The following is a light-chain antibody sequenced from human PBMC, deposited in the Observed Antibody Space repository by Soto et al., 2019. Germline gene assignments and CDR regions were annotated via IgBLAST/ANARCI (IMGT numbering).Light chain of an antibody. J-gene: IGKJ2*01. CDR3: LQDYNSPYT. CDR2: GAS. V-gene: IGKV1-6*01. Sequence: AIQMTQSPSSLSASVGDRVTITCRASQGIRNDLGWYQQKPGKAPKLLIYGASSLQSGVPSRFSGSGSGTDFTLTISSLEPEDFATYYCLQDYNSPYTFGQGTKLEIK. CDR1: QGIRND.